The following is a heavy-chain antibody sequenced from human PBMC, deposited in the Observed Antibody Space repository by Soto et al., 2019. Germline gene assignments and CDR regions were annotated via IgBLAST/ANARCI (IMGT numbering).Heavy chain of an antibody. J-gene: IGHJ6*03. V-gene: IGHV1-2*04. Sequence: QVQLVQSGAEVKKPGASVKVSCKASGYTFTGYYMHWMRQAPGQGLEWMGWINPNSGETDYAQNFQGWVTMTRDMSISTAYMELSRLKSNDTAVSYCARGGGLNYYYYMDVWGKGTTVTVSS. CDR3: ARGGGLNYYYYMDV. CDR1: GYTFTGYY. CDR2: INPNSGET.